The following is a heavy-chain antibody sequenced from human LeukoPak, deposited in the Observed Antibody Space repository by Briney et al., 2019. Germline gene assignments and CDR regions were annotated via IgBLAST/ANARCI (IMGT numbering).Heavy chain of an antibody. CDR2: ISSSGST. CDR3: ARGSYYDSSGSPAGAFDI. D-gene: IGHD3-22*01. J-gene: IGHJ3*02. CDR1: GDSISSGDYY. Sequence: KASETLSLTCTVSGDSISSGDYYWSWIRQPAGKGLEWIGRISSSGSTNYNPSLKSRVTISVDTSKNQFSLKLSSVTAADTAVYYCARGSYYDSSGSPAGAFDIWGQGTMVTVSS. V-gene: IGHV4-61*02.